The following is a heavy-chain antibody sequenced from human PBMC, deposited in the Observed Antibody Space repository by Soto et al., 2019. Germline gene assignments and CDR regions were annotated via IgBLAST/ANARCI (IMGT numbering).Heavy chain of an antibody. CDR1: GFVFNTFW. Sequence: EVQLVESGRNLVQPGGSLRLSCAASGFVFNTFWMSWVRQAPGKGLEWVASIRQDGSEQFYVDSVKGRFTISRDNAKNSLSLQMNSLRAEDTAVYYCARASFYGDFYLDHWGRGNRVTVSS. CDR3: ARASFYGDFYLDH. D-gene: IGHD4-17*01. CDR2: IRQDGSEQ. J-gene: IGHJ4*02. V-gene: IGHV3-7*01.